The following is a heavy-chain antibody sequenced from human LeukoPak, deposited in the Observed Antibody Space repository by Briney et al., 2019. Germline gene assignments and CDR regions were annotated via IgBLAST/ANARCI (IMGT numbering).Heavy chain of an antibody. V-gene: IGHV1-69-2*01. CDR2: VDPEDGET. D-gene: IGHD6-13*01. Sequence: ASVKVSCKVSGDTFTDYYMHWVQQAPGKGLEWMGLVDPEDGETIYAEKFQGRVTITADTSTYTAYMELSSLRSEDTAVYYCATPLWVAAAGTVDWGQGTLVTVSS. CDR1: GDTFTDYY. CDR3: ATPLWVAAAGTVD. J-gene: IGHJ4*02.